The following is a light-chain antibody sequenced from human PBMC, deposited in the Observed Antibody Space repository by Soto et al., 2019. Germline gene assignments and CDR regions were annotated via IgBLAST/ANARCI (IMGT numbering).Light chain of an antibody. CDR3: SSYTCSSTRNYV. Sequence: QSALTQPASVSGSPGQSITISCTGTSSDVGGYNYVSWYQQHPGKAPKLMIYDVSNRPSGVSNRFSGSKSGNTASLTISGLQAEDEADYYCSSYTCSSTRNYVFGTGTKVTVL. CDR2: DVS. J-gene: IGLJ1*01. V-gene: IGLV2-14*01. CDR1: SSDVGGYNY.